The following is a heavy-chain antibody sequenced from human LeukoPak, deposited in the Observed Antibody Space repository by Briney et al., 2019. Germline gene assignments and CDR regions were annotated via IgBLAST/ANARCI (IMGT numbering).Heavy chain of an antibody. J-gene: IGHJ4*02. Sequence: SQTLSLTCTVSGGSISSGSYYWSWIRQPAGRGLEWIGRIYTSGSTNYNPSLKSRVTISVDTSKNQFSLKLSSVTAADTAVYYCARGSDYWGQGTLVTVSS. CDR2: IYTSGST. CDR3: ARGSDY. CDR1: GGSISSGSYY. V-gene: IGHV4-61*02.